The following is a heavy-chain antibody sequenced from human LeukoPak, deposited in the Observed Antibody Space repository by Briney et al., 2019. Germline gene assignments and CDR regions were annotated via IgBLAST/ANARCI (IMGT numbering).Heavy chain of an antibody. CDR1: GYTFTGYY. CDR3: ARGQYCSSTSCYNNWFDP. V-gene: IGHV1-2*02. Sequence: ASVKVSCKASGYTFTGYYMHWVRQAPGQGLEWMGWINPNSGGTNYAQKFQGRVTMTGDTSISTAYMELSRLRSDDTAVYYCARGQYCSSTSCYNNWFDPWGQGTLVTVSS. J-gene: IGHJ5*02. CDR2: INPNSGGT. D-gene: IGHD2-2*01.